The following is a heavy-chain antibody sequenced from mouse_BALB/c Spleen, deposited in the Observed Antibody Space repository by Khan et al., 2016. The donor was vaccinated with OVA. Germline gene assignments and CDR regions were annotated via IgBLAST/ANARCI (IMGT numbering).Heavy chain of an antibody. CDR3: ARDGYSPWFAY. J-gene: IGHJ3*01. V-gene: IGHV14-1*02. CDR2: IDPENGNT. D-gene: IGHD2-3*01. Sequence: VQLKESGAELVRPGALVKLSCKASGFTIKDYYMHWVKQRPEQGLVWIGRIDPENGNTIYDPKFQGKASITSDTSSNTAYLQLSSLTSEDTAFYYCARDGYSPWFAYWGQGTLVTVSA. CDR1: GFTIKDYY.